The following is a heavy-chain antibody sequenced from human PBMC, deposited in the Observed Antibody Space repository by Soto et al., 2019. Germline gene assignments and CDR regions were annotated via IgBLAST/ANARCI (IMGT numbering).Heavy chain of an antibody. Sequence: QVQLQESGPGLVKPSETLSLTCTVSGGSISSYYWSWIRQPPGKGLEWIGYIYYSGSTNYNPSLKSRVTISVDTSKNQFSLKLSSVTAADTAVYYCARWYEYPKYYFDYWGQGTLVTVSS. V-gene: IGHV4-59*08. J-gene: IGHJ4*02. D-gene: IGHD2-15*01. CDR1: GGSISSYY. CDR3: ARWYEYPKYYFDY. CDR2: IYYSGST.